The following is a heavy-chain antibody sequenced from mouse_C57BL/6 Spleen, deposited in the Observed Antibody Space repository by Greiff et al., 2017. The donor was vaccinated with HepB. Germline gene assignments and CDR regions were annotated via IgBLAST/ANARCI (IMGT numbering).Heavy chain of an antibody. V-gene: IGHV1-26*01. Sequence: EVQLQQSGPELVKPGASVKISCKASGYTFTDYYMNWVKQSHGKSLEWIGDINPNNGGTSYNQKFKGKATLTVDKSSSTAYMELRSLTSEDSAVYYCARRCTVVNSWFDYWGQGTTLTVSS. CDR2: INPNNGGT. CDR3: ARRCTVVNSWFDY. CDR1: GYTFTDYY. J-gene: IGHJ2*01. D-gene: IGHD1-1*01.